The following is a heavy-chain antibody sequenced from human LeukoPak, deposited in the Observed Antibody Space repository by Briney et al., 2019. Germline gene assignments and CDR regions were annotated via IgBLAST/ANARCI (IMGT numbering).Heavy chain of an antibody. Sequence: GGSLRLSCAASGFTFSSYAMSWVRQAPGKGLEWVSAISGSGGSTYYADSVKGRFTISRDNSKTTLYLQMNSLRAEDTAVYYCAKGSYYYYGMDVWGQGTTVTVSS. CDR3: AKGSYYYYGMDV. J-gene: IGHJ6*02. CDR2: ISGSGGST. CDR1: GFTFSSYA. V-gene: IGHV3-23*01.